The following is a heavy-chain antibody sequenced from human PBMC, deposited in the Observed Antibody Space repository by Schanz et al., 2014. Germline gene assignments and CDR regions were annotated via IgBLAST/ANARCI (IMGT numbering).Heavy chain of an antibody. Sequence: QVQLVESGGGVVQPGRSLRLSCAASGFTFRSHGMHWVRQAPGKGLEWVALISYDGNNKFYTDSVKGRFTISRDNSRNTLYLEIDTLRPEDTAVYFCAREMDTAIGDYWGQGTLGTVSS. J-gene: IGHJ4*02. V-gene: IGHV3-30*03. D-gene: IGHD5-18*01. CDR2: ISYDGNNK. CDR3: AREMDTAIGDY. CDR1: GFTFRSHG.